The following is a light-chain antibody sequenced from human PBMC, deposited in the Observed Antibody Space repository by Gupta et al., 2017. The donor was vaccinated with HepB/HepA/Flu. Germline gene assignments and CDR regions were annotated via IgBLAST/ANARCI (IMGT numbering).Light chain of an antibody. CDR1: QSVSSY. CDR2: DAS. Sequence: EIVLTQSPATLSLSPGERATLSCRASQSVSSYLAWYQQKPGQAPRLLIYDASNRATGIPARFSGSGDGTDFTLTISSLEPEDFAVYYCQQRSNWPTGLTFGGGTKVEIK. CDR3: QQRSNWPTGLT. V-gene: IGKV3-11*01. J-gene: IGKJ4*01.